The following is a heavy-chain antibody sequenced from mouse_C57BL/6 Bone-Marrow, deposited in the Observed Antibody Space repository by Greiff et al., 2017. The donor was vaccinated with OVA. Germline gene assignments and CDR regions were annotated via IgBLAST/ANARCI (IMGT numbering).Heavy chain of an antibody. V-gene: IGHV7-3*01. D-gene: IGHD1-1*01. J-gene: IGHJ2*01. Sequence: EVQGVESGGGLVQPGGSLSLSCAASGFTFTDYYMSWVRQPPGKALEWLGFIRNKANGYTTEYSASVKGRFTISRDNSQSILYLQMNALRAEDSATYYCARLYYGSSYDYWGQGTTLTVSS. CDR2: IRNKANGYTT. CDR1: GFTFTDYY. CDR3: ARLYYGSSYDY.